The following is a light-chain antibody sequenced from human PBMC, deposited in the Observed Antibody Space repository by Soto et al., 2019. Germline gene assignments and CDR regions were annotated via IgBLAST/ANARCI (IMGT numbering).Light chain of an antibody. CDR2: GAS. Sequence: EIVMTQSPVTLSVSLGERVTLSCRASQSVSSSLAWYQQKPGQAPRLLIYGASTRSTAIPARFSGSGSGTEFTLTISSLHSEDFAVYHCQQYNDRPRTFGQGTKV. CDR3: QQYNDRPRT. CDR1: QSVSSS. V-gene: IGKV3-15*01. J-gene: IGKJ1*01.